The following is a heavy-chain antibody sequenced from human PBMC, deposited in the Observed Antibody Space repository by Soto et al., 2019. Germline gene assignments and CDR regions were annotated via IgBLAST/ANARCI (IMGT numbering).Heavy chain of an antibody. J-gene: IGHJ4*02. CDR1: GFLFSNNG. CDR2: MSYDGSDT. D-gene: IGHD3-10*02. V-gene: IGHV3-30*02. Sequence: GGSLRLSCVGSGFLFSNNGMHWVRQTPGKGLEWVAFMSYDGSDTFYADSVKGRFAISRENSKNTLFLHMSNLRAEDTAIYCCTHVRVADSALDHWVQGTMVTVSS. CDR3: THVRVADSALDH.